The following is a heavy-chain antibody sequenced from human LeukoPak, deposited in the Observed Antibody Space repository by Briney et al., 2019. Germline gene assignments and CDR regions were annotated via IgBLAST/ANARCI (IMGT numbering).Heavy chain of an antibody. V-gene: IGHV1-69*13. J-gene: IGHJ3*02. D-gene: IGHD1-14*01. CDR1: GGTFSSYA. CDR2: IIPIFGTA. Sequence: SVKVSCKASGGTFSSYAISWVRQAPGQGLEWMGGIIPIFGTANFAQKFQGRVTITADESTSTTYMELSSLRSEDTAVYYCARGNTGSHDAFDIWGQGTMVTVSS. CDR3: ARGNTGSHDAFDI.